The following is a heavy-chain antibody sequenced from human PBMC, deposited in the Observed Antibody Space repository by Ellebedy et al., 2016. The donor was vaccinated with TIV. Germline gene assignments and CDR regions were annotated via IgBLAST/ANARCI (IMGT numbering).Heavy chain of an antibody. CDR2: FDPEDGET. V-gene: IGHV1-24*01. Sequence: AASVKVSCKVSGYTLTELSMHWVRQAPGKGLEWMGGFDPEDGETIYAQKFQGRVTMTEDTSTDTAYMELSSLRSEDTAVYYCATFLHSGYGTFDIWGQGTMVTVSS. D-gene: IGHD5-12*01. J-gene: IGHJ3*02. CDR1: GYTLTELS. CDR3: ATFLHSGYGTFDI.